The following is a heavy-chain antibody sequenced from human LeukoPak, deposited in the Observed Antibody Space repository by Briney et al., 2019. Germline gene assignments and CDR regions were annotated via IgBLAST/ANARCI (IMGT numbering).Heavy chain of an antibody. CDR1: GYSISSGYY. CDR2: IYHSGST. V-gene: IGHV4-38-2*01. J-gene: IGHJ4*02. Sequence: KPSETLSLTCAVSGYSISSGYYWVWIRQPPGKGLEWIGSIYHSGSTYYNPSLKSRVTISVDTSKNQFSLKLTSVTAADTAVYYCARLHWNSNYWGQGTLVTVSS. CDR3: ARLHWNSNY. D-gene: IGHD1-7*01.